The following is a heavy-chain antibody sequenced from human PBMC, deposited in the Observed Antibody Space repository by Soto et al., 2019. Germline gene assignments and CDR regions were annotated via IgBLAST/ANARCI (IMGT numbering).Heavy chain of an antibody. J-gene: IGHJ5*02. CDR3: ARDNGMAGSFDP. CDR2: ISIGSSTI. Sequence: HPGGSLRLSCAASGFTFSSYSMNWARQAPGKGLEWVSYISIGSSTIYYADSVKGRFTISRDDAKNSLYLQMNSLRDEDTAVYYCARDNGMAGSFDPWGQGALVTVSS. V-gene: IGHV3-48*02. D-gene: IGHD2-8*01. CDR1: GFTFSSYS.